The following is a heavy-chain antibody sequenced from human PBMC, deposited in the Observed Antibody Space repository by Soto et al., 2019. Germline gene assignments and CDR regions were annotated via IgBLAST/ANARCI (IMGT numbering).Heavy chain of an antibody. CDR3: ARHHRKDTGTFDS. J-gene: IGHJ3*02. V-gene: IGHV5-51*01. CDR1: GYTFTSHW. Sequence: PGESLKISCKGSGYTFTSHWIGWVRQMPGKGLEWMGIIYPGDYETRYSPSFEGQIFVSVDKSITTAYLQWSSLKASDTAMYFCARHHRKDTGTFDSWGQGTMVTV. CDR2: IYPGDYET.